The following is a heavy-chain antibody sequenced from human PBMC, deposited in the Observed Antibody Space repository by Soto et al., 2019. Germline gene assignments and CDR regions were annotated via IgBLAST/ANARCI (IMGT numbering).Heavy chain of an antibody. Sequence: ASVKVSCKASGGTLNSYTINWVRQAPGHGPEWLGRIIPVLGVANYAQTFQGRVTITADKSTSTVYMDLTSLRSEDTAVYYCARSSVAPAGTLGNWGPGTLVTVSS. V-gene: IGHV1-69*02. CDR3: ARSSVAPAGTLGN. J-gene: IGHJ4*02. D-gene: IGHD6-13*01. CDR2: IIPVLGVA. CDR1: GGTLNSYT.